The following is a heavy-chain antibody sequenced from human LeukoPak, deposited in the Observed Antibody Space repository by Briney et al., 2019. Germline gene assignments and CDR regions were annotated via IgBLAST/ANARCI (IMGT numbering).Heavy chain of an antibody. J-gene: IGHJ4*02. Sequence: GGSLRLSCAASGFTFSSYSMNWVRQAPGKGLEWVSSISSSSSYIYYADSVKGRFTISRDNAKNSLYLQMNSLRAEDTAVYYCARLYDGSAYHADHFDYWGQGTLVIVSS. CDR3: ARLYDGSAYHADHFDY. CDR2: ISSSSSYI. V-gene: IGHV3-21*01. CDR1: GFTFSSYS. D-gene: IGHD3-22*01.